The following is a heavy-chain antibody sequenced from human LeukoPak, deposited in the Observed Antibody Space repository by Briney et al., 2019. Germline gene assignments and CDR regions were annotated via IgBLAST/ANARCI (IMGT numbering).Heavy chain of an antibody. Sequence: SETLSLTCAVYGGSFSGYYWSWIRQPTGKGLEWIGEINHSGSTNYNPSLKSRVTISVDTSKNQFSLKLSSVTVADTAVYYCARLFHHGSGSYYGSNWFDPWGQGTLVTVSS. CDR2: INHSGST. D-gene: IGHD3-10*01. J-gene: IGHJ5*02. CDR1: GGSFSGYY. CDR3: ARLFHHGSGSYYGSNWFDP. V-gene: IGHV4-34*01.